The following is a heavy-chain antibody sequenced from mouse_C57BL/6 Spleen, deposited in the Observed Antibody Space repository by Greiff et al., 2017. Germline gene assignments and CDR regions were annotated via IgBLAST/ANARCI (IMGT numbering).Heavy chain of an antibody. J-gene: IGHJ4*01. Sequence: QVQLKESGAELVKPGASVKISCKASGYAFSSYWMNWMKQRPGKGLEWIGQIYPGDGDTNYNGKFKGKATLAADKSSRPAYMQLSSLTSEDSAVYFCARYYGSLYYAMDYWGQGTSVTVSS. CDR1: GYAFSSYW. CDR3: ARYYGSLYYAMDY. D-gene: IGHD1-1*01. V-gene: IGHV1-80*01. CDR2: IYPGDGDT.